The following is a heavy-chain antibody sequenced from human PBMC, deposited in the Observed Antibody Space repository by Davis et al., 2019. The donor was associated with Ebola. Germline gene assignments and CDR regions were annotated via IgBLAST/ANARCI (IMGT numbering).Heavy chain of an antibody. J-gene: IGHJ6*02. CDR2: MNPNSGNT. CDR3: ARVSHCSGGSCYPGGMDV. D-gene: IGHD2-15*01. Sequence: AASVKVSCKASGYTFTNYDINWVRQATGEGLEWMGWMNPNSGNTGYAQKFQGRVTMTRNTSINTAYMELSRLRSDDTAVYYCARVSHCSGGSCYPGGMDVWGQGTTVTVSS. V-gene: IGHV1-8*01. CDR1: GYTFTNYD.